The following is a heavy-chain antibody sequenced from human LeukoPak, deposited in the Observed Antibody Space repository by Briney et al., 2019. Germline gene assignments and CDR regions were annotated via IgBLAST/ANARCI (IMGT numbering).Heavy chain of an antibody. Sequence: GGSLRLSCAASGFTFSSYAMHWVRQAPGKGLEWVSYISSSGSTIYYADSVKGRFTISRDNAKNSLYLQMNSLRAEDTAVYYCARGDRYTDAFDIWGQGTMVTVSS. CDR3: ARGDRYTDAFDI. CDR1: GFTFSSYA. CDR2: ISSSGSTI. V-gene: IGHV3-48*03. D-gene: IGHD2-2*02. J-gene: IGHJ3*02.